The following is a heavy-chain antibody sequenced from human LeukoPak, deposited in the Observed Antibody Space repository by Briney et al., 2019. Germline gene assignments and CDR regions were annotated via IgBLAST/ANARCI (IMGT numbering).Heavy chain of an antibody. CDR1: GGAISDYY. V-gene: IGHV4-59*07. CDR3: ARVPLRGGSSKTFDY. CDR2: ISSTGST. J-gene: IGHJ4*02. Sequence: SDTLSLTCTVSGGAISDYYWSWIRQPPGKGLEWIGYISSTGSTNRNPSLKSRVTLSSDTSKNQFSLKLNSVTAADTAVYYCARVPLRGGSSKTFDYWGQGTLVTVSS. D-gene: IGHD2-15*01.